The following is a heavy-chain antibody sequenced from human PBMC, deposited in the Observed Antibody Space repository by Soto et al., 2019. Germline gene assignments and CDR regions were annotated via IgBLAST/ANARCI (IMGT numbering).Heavy chain of an antibody. D-gene: IGHD3-3*01. CDR3: ASQAGFWSGYSL. Sequence: PGESLKISCKGSGYSFTSYWISWVRQMPGKGLEWMGRIDPSDSYTNYSPSFQGHVTISADKSISTAYLQWSSLKASDTAMYYCASQAGFWSGYSLWGQGTLVTVSS. V-gene: IGHV5-10-1*01. CDR1: GYSFTSYW. CDR2: IDPSDSYT. J-gene: IGHJ4*02.